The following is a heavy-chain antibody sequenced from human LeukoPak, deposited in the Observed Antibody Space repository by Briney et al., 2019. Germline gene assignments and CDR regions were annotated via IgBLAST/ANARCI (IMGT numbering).Heavy chain of an antibody. J-gene: IGHJ6*02. D-gene: IGHD3-22*01. V-gene: IGHV3-23*01. Sequence: GGSLRLSCAASGFTFSSYAMSWVRQAPGKGLEWVSAISGSGGSTYYADSVKGRFTISRDNSKNTLYLQMNSLRAEDTAVYYCAKDGDSSVYFNYYYGMDVWGQGTTVTVSS. CDR2: ISGSGGST. CDR1: GFTFSSYA. CDR3: AKDGDSSVYFNYYYGMDV.